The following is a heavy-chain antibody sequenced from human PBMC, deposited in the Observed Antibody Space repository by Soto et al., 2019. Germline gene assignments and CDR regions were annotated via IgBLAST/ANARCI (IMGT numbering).Heavy chain of an antibody. CDR2: ISWNRGTI. V-gene: IGHV3-9*01. CDR1: GFTFENYA. Sequence: EGQLLESGGGFVQPGRSLRLSCTSSGFTFENYAMHWVRQAPGKGLEWVSGISWNRGTIGYADSVRGRFTISRDNAKNSLYLQMDSLRPEDTALYYCAKDKLYSNFEHYFDYWGRGTLVTVSS. D-gene: IGHD4-4*01. J-gene: IGHJ4*02. CDR3: AKDKLYSNFEHYFDY.